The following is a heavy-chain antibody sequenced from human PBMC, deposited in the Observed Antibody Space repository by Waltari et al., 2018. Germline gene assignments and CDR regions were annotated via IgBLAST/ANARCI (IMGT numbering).Heavy chain of an antibody. Sequence: EVQLVESGGGFVQPGGSLRLSCAGSGFTLSNYNMSWVRQAPGRGLEWVSTIVGGSTFYADSVRGRFTISSDYSMNTMSLQMDSLRVEDTAIYYCAKASAGTKGWFDPWGQGTLVTVSS. V-gene: IGHV3-23*04. CDR2: IVGGST. D-gene: IGHD1-1*01. CDR3: AKASAGTKGWFDP. J-gene: IGHJ5*02. CDR1: GFTLSNYN.